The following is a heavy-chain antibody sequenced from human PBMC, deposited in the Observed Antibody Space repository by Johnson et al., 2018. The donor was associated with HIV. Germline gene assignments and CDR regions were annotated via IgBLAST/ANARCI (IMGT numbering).Heavy chain of an antibody. CDR3: ARPIARGASDI. CDR2: IWYDGSNE. D-gene: IGHD3-10*01. V-gene: IGHV3-33*01. Sequence: QMQLVESGGGVVQPGTSLRLSCVASGFTFNSYAMHWVRLAPGKGLEWLSVIWYDGSNEYYVDSVRGRFTISRDNAKNSLYLQMTSLRAEETAVYYCARPIARGASDIWGQGTMVTVSS. J-gene: IGHJ3*02. CDR1: GFTFNSYA.